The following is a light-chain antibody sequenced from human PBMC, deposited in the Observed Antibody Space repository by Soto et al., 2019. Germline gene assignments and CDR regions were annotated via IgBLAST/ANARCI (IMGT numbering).Light chain of an antibody. J-gene: IGKJ1*01. CDR3: QQYNNYSGT. CDR2: SAS. Sequence: DIPMSQSPSTVSASVGDRVTITCLASQGIRYCVDWYQHKPGKAPKLLIYSASTLVRGVPSRFSGSGSGTEFTLTISSLQPDDIATYYCQQYNNYSGTFGQGTKVDIK. V-gene: IGKV1-5*03. CDR1: QGIRYC.